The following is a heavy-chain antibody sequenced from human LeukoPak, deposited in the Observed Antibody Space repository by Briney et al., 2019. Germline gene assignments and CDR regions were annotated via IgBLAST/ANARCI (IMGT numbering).Heavy chain of an antibody. J-gene: IGHJ6*02. CDR3: ARDLRSFDWLEPYGMDV. V-gene: IGHV3-48*03. D-gene: IGHD3-9*01. CDR2: IRSSGTTI. Sequence: PGGSLRLSCEASGFTFSDYEMNWVRQAPGKGLEWASYIRSSGTTIYYADSVKGRFTISRDNARNSLYLQMNSLRAEDTAVYYCARDLRSFDWLEPYGMDVWGQGTTVTVSS. CDR1: GFTFSDYE.